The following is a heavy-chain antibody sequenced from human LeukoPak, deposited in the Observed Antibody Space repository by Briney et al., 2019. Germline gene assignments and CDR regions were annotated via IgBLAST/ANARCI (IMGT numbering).Heavy chain of an antibody. CDR1: GGSISSGGYY. CDR2: IYYSGST. V-gene: IGHV4-39*07. D-gene: IGHD4-17*01. Sequence: PSQTLSLTCTVSGGSISSGGYYWSWIRQPPGKGLEWIGSIYYSGSTYYNPSLKSRVTISVDTSKNQFSLKLSSVTAADTAVYYCARGHDYGDLPPFDYWGQGTLVTVSS. J-gene: IGHJ4*02. CDR3: ARGHDYGDLPPFDY.